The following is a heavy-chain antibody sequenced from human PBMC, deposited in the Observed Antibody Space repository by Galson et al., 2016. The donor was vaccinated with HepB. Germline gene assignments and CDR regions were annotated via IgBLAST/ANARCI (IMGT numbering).Heavy chain of an antibody. D-gene: IGHD4-17*01. Sequence: SETLSLTCTVSGGSISSGTYYWGWIRQPPGKGLEWIGSIYYSGSTYYNPSLKSRVAISVDTSKNQFSLKLSSVTAADTAVYYCARQWDYGDSYYFDYWGQGNLVTVSS. CDR2: IYYSGST. CDR1: GGSISSGTYY. V-gene: IGHV4-39*01. J-gene: IGHJ4*02. CDR3: ARQWDYGDSYYFDY.